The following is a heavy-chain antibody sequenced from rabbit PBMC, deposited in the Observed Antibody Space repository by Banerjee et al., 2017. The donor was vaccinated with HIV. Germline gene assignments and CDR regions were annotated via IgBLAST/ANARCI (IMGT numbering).Heavy chain of an antibody. CDR3: ARDLAGVTGWNFGL. D-gene: IGHD4-1*01. Sequence: QSLEESGGDLVKPGTSLTLNCTASGFSLSSDYWTCWVRQAPGKGLEWIACIVIGDGDTYYASWAKGRFTISKTSSTTVTLQMTSLTAADTATYLCARDLAGVTGWNFGLWGPGTLVTVS. J-gene: IGHJ6*01. V-gene: IGHV1S40*01. CDR1: GFSLSSDYW. CDR2: IVIGDGDT.